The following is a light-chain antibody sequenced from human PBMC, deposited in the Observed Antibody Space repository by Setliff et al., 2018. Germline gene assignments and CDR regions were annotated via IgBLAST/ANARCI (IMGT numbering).Light chain of an antibody. J-gene: IGLJ1*01. CDR1: SSDVGSYNL. V-gene: IGLV2-23*02. Sequence: QSVLTQPASVSGSPGQSITISCTGTSSDVGSYNLASWYQQHPGKAPKLMIYEVSKRPSGVSNRFSGSKSGNTASLTISGLQAEDEADYYCCSYAGSSTFGPYVFGTGTKVTVL. CDR3: CSYAGSSTFGPYV. CDR2: EVS.